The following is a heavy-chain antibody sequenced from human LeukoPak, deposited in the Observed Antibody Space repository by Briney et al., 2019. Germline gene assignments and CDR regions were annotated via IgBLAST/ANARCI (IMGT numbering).Heavy chain of an antibody. D-gene: IGHD6-6*01. CDR2: IYYSGST. J-gene: IGHJ4*02. Sequence: SETLSLTCTVSGGSISSGGYYWSWIRQHPGKGLEWIGYIYYSGSTYYNPSLKSRVTISVDTSKNQFSLKLSSVTAADTAVYYCARDNWYSSSSGRFDYWGQGTLVTVSS. CDR1: GGSISSGGYY. CDR3: ARDNWYSSSSGRFDY. V-gene: IGHV4-31*03.